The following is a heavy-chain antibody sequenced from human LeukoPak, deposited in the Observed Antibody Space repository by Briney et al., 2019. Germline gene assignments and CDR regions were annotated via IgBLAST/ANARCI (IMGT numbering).Heavy chain of an antibody. J-gene: IGHJ5*02. CDR1: GGSISSGDYY. V-gene: IGHV4-30-4*01. CDR3: ARVPSPGGTTWRPNWFDP. Sequence: SETLSLTCTVSGGSISSGDYYWSWIRQPPGKGLEWIGYIYYSGSTYYNPSLKSRVTISVDTSKNQFSLKLSSVTAADTAVYYCARVPSPGGTTWRPNWFDPWGQGTLVTVSS. D-gene: IGHD1-1*01. CDR2: IYYSGST.